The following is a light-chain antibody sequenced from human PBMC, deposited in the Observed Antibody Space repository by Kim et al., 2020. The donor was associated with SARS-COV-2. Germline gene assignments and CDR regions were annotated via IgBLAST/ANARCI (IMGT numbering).Light chain of an antibody. Sequence: ENVLTQSPATLSLSPGERATLSCRTSQSVSSYLAWYQQKPGQAPRLLIYDASQRAPGIPARFSGGGYIREFTLTISSLEPEDSAVYYCQQRTTSLTFGGGTKVEI. J-gene: IGKJ4*01. CDR2: DAS. CDR3: QQRTTSLT. CDR1: QSVSSY. V-gene: IGKV3-11*02.